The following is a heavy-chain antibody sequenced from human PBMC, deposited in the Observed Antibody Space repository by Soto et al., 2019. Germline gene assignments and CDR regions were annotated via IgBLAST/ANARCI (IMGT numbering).Heavy chain of an antibody. CDR1: GCTFSSYS. D-gene: IGHD3-10*01. CDR3: ARDTGSDRWFAELLLSPFDY. Sequence: LIXSCASSGCTFSSYSMNWVRQAPGKGLEWVSSISSSSSYIYYADSVKGRFTISRDNAKNSLYLQMNSLRAEDTAVYYCARDTGSDRWFAELLLSPFDYCGQRTLVTVSS. V-gene: IGHV3-21*01. CDR2: ISSSSSYI. J-gene: IGHJ4*02.